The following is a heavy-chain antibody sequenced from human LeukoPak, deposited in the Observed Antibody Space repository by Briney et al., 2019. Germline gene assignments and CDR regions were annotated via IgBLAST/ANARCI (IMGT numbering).Heavy chain of an antibody. V-gene: IGHV3-7*01. CDR2: TQEDGSDK. J-gene: IGHJ6*04. Sequence: GGSLRLSCAVSGFTFSTYWMTWVRQAPGKGLEWVANTQEDGSDKYYVDSVKGRFTISRDNAKNSLYLQMNSLRAEDTAVYYCAELGITMIGGVWGKGTTVTISS. D-gene: IGHD3-10*02. CDR1: GFTFSTYW. CDR3: AELGITMIGGV.